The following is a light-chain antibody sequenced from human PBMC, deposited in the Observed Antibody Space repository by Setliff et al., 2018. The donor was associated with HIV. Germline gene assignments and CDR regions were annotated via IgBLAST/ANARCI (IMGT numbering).Light chain of an antibody. CDR1: NIGIKS. V-gene: IGLV3-21*04. CDR3: QVWDSSSDHYV. Sequence: SYELTQRPSVSVAPGKTARITCGGDNIGIKSVHWYQQKPGQAPVVVMYYDHDRPSWIPERFSGSNSGNTATLTLSRVEVGDEADYYCQVWDSSSDHYVFGSGTKVTVL. CDR2: YDH. J-gene: IGLJ1*01.